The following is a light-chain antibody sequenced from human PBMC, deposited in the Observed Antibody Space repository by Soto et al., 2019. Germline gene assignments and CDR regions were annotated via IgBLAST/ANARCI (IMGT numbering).Light chain of an antibody. V-gene: IGLV2-14*01. CDR2: DVS. Sequence: QSALTQPASVSGSPGQSITISCTRTSSDVGGYNCVSWYQQHPGKAPKLMIYDVSNRPSGVSNRFSGSKSGNTASLTISGLQAEDEADYYCSSYTSSSTLGHVVFGGGTKVTVL. J-gene: IGLJ2*01. CDR3: SSYTSSSTLGHVV. CDR1: SSDVGGYNC.